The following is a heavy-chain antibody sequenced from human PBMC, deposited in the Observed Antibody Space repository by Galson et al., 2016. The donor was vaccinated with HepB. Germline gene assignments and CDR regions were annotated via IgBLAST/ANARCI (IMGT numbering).Heavy chain of an antibody. V-gene: IGHV3-23*01. D-gene: IGHD3-10*01. Sequence: SLRLSCAASGFTFSIYAMSWVRQAPGKGLEWVSAISGSGSSTYYADSVKGRFTISRDNSKNTLYLQMNSLRAEDMAVYYCAKGGYGSGTYYNAIQHWGQGTVVTVSS. CDR1: GFTFSIYA. CDR2: ISGSGSST. CDR3: AKGGYGSGTYYNAIQH. J-gene: IGHJ1*01.